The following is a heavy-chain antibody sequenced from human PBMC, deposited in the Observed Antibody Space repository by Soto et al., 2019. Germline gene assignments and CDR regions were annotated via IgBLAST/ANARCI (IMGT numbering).Heavy chain of an antibody. D-gene: IGHD2-2*01. CDR2: IYYSGST. J-gene: IGHJ6*02. CDR3: ARDGREYQLLLDGMDV. V-gene: IGHV4-61*01. Sequence: SEILSLTCTVSGCSVSSGNYYWSWIRQPPGKGLEWIGYIYYSGSTNYNPSLKSRVTISVDTSKNQFSLKLSSVTAADTAVYFCARDGREYQLLLDGMDVWGQGTTVTVSS. CDR1: GCSVSSGNYY.